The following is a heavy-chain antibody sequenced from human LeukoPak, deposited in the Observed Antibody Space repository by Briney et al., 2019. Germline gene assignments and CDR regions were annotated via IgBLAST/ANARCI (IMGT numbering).Heavy chain of an antibody. Sequence: PSETLSLTCTVSGGSISSSSYYWGWIRQPPGKGLEWIGSIYYSGSFYYNPSLKSRVTISVDTSQNQFSLRLRSVTAADTAVYYCARHRQTDDAFDIWGQGTMVTVSS. J-gene: IGHJ3*02. CDR3: ARHRQTDDAFDI. V-gene: IGHV4-39*01. CDR2: IYYSGSF. CDR1: GGSISSSSYY.